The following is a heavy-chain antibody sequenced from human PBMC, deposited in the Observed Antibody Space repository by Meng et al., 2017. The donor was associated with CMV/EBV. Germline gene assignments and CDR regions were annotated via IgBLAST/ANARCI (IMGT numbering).Heavy chain of an antibody. D-gene: IGHD2-2*02. CDR3: AGYCSSTSCYMVDFDY. CDR1: GFTFSSYA. J-gene: IGHJ4*02. CDR2: ISYDGSNK. V-gene: IGHV3-30*04. Sequence: LSLTCAASGFTFSSYAMHWVRQAPGKGLEWVAVISYDGSNKYYADSVKGRFTISRDNSKNTLYLQMNSLRAEDTAVYYCAGYCSSTSCYMVDFDYWGQGTLVTVSS.